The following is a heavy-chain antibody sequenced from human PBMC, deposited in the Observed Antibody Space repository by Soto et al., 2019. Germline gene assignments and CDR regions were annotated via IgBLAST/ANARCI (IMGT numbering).Heavy chain of an antibody. Sequence: ASVKVSCKASGYTFTSYAMHWVRQAPGQRLEWMGWINASNGKTKYSQKFQGRVTITADESTSTAYMELSSLRSEDTAVYYCASGSGSYPRGMDVWGQGTTVTVSS. CDR2: INASNGKT. J-gene: IGHJ6*02. CDR3: ASGSGSYPRGMDV. D-gene: IGHD3-10*01. CDR1: GYTFTSYA. V-gene: IGHV1-3*01.